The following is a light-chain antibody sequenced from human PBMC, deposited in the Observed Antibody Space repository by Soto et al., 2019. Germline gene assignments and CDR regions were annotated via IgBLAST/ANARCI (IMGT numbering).Light chain of an antibody. CDR1: QSVSSTY. CDR3: QQYGSSPQT. J-gene: IGKJ1*01. Sequence: EIVLTQSPGTLSLSPGERATLSCRASQSVSSTYLAWYQQKPGQAPSLLIYGASTRATGIPDRFSGSGSVTDFTLTINRLEPEAFAVYYCQQYGSSPQTFGQGTTVEIK. CDR2: GAS. V-gene: IGKV3-20*01.